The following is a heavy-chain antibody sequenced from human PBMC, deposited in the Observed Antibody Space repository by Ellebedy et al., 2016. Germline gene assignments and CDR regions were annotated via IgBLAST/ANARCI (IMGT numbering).Heavy chain of an antibody. CDR1: GFNFDDYG. V-gene: IGHV3-9*01. CDR2: ISWNSGSI. Sequence: GGSLRLSXAASGFNFDDYGMHWVRQAPGKGLEWVSSISWNSGSIAYGDSVKGRFTISRDNAKNSLYLQMNSLRVEDTAVYYCAKDPRRTYDFWSGYYMWFDPWGQGALVTVS. CDR3: AKDPRRTYDFWSGYYMWFDP. J-gene: IGHJ5*02. D-gene: IGHD3-3*01.